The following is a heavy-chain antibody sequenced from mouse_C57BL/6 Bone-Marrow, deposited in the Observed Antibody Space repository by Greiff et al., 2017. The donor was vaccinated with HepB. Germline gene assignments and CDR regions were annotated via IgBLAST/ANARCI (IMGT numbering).Heavy chain of an antibody. V-gene: IGHV1-61*01. CDR2: IYPSDSET. D-gene: IGHD4-1*01. J-gene: IGHJ4*01. CDR3: ARKLGRDYYAMDY. Sequence: QVQLKQPGAELVRPGSSVKLSCKASGYTFTSYWMDWVKQRPGQGLEWIGNIYPSDSETHYNQKFKDKATLTVDKSSSTAYMQLSSLTSEDSAVYYCARKLGRDYYAMDYWGQGTSVTVSS. CDR1: GYTFTSYW.